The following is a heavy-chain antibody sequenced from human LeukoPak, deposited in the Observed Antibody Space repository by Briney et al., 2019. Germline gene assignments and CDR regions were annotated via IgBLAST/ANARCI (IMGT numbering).Heavy chain of an antibody. D-gene: IGHD5-12*01. V-gene: IGHV1-2*02. CDR1: GYTFTDHY. J-gene: IGHJ4*02. Sequence: ASVKVSCKASGYTFTDHYMHWVRQAPGQGLEWMGWISPKSGGTNYAQKFQGRVTMTRDASVSTAYMELSRLRSDDTAVYYCATNEIVGLYSYFDYWGQGTLVTVSS. CDR3: ATNEIVGLYSYFDY. CDR2: ISPKSGGT.